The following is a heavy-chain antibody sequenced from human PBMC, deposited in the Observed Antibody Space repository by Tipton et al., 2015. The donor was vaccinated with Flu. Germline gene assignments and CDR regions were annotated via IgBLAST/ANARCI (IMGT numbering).Heavy chain of an antibody. Sequence: TLSLTCTDSGGSISSYYWNWIRQPPGKGLEWIGYIHHSGSTNYNPSLRSRVTISVDTSKNQFSLKLTSVTAADTAGYYCARDKGKGFDPWGQGTLVTVSS. CDR1: GGSISSYY. J-gene: IGHJ5*02. CDR2: IHHSGST. V-gene: IGHV4-59*01. D-gene: IGHD3-10*01. CDR3: ARDKGKGFDP.